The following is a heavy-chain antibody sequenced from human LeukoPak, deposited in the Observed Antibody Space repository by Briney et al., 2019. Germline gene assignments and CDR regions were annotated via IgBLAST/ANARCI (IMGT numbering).Heavy chain of an antibody. Sequence: QSGGSLRLSCAASGFTFSSYAMSWVRQAPGKGLECISGFSGSGGSTYYADSVKGRFTISRDNSKNTLYLQMNSLRAEDTAVYYCAREGYYYDSSGYYSTGTIDYWGQGTLVTVSS. J-gene: IGHJ4*02. CDR1: GFTFSSYA. CDR2: FSGSGGST. D-gene: IGHD3-22*01. V-gene: IGHV3-23*01. CDR3: AREGYYYDSSGYYSTGTIDY.